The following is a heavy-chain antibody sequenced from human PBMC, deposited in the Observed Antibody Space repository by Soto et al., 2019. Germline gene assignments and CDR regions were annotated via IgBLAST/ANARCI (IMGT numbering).Heavy chain of an antibody. V-gene: IGHV3-30*02. D-gene: IGHD3-22*01. CDR2: XGYDGXNQ. J-gene: IGHJ4*02. CDR3: AHSSGYYFFDY. CDR1: GFTFSSYG. Sequence: PXXSLRLSCAASGFTFSSYGMHWVRQAPGKGLEWVEVXGYDGXNQYYEASVKXXFTLSRDXXTNTTYLQMHSLRAEDTAVYYCAHSSGYYFFDYWGQGTLVTVSS.